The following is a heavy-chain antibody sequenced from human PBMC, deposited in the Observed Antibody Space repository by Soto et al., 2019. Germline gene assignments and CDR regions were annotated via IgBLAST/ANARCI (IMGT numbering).Heavy chain of an antibody. CDR3: AKDSLKNVYGDSLDY. CDR1: GFTFSSYA. V-gene: IGHV3-23*01. Sequence: EVQLLESGGGLVQPGGSLRLSCPASGFTFSSYAMSWVRQAPGKGLEWVSAISGSGGSTYYADSVKGRFTISRDNSKNTLYLQMNSLRAEDTAVYYCAKDSLKNVYGDSLDYWGQGTLVTVSS. J-gene: IGHJ4*02. CDR2: ISGSGGST. D-gene: IGHD4-17*01.